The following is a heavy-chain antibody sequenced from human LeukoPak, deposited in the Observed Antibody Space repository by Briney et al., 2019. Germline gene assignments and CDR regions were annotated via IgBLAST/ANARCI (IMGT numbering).Heavy chain of an antibody. D-gene: IGHD5/OR15-5a*01. Sequence: PGGSLRLSXAASGFSFNKHWMHWVRQAPGKGLVWVSYVNNDGSSTSYADYVKGRFTISRDNAKNTLYLQMNSLRAEDTAVYYCARGGLSTGLDYWGQGTLVTVSS. CDR3: ARGGLSTGLDY. J-gene: IGHJ4*02. V-gene: IGHV3-74*01. CDR2: VNNDGSST. CDR1: GFSFNKHW.